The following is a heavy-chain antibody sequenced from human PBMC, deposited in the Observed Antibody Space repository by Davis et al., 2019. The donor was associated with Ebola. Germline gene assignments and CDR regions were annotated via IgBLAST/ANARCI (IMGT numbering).Heavy chain of an antibody. CDR3: SSDGNFHDSSGNVLPFDS. D-gene: IGHD3-22*01. Sequence: PSETLSLTCSVSGGSISSDYWSWIRQPPGKGLEWIGYVFYTGFAHYNPSLKSRVTISVDTSKPQFSLRLNSVTAADTAVYYCSSDGNFHDSSGNVLPFDSWGQGTLVTVSS. J-gene: IGHJ4*02. V-gene: IGHV4-59*01. CDR2: VFYTGFA. CDR1: GGSISSDY.